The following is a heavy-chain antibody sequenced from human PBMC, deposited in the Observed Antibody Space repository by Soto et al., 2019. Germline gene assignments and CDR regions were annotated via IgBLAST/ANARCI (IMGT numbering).Heavy chain of an antibody. CDR2: INSDGSST. CDR3: AREGYLEWLLAYYYYYMDV. Sequence: PGGSLRLSCAASGFTFSSYWMHWVRQAPGKGLVWVSRINSDGSSTSYADSVKGRFTISRDNAKNTLYLQMNSLRAEDTAVYYCAREGYLEWLLAYYYYYMDVWGKGTKVTVSS. D-gene: IGHD3-3*01. V-gene: IGHV3-74*01. J-gene: IGHJ6*03. CDR1: GFTFSSYW.